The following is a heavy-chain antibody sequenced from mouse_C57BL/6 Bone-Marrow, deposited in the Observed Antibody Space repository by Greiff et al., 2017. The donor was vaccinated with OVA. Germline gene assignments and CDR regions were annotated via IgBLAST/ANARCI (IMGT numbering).Heavy chain of an antibody. CDR2: IWWDDDK. Sequence: QVTLKESGPGILQPSQTLSLTCSFSGFSLSTFGMGVGWIRQPSGKGLEWLAHIWWDDDKYYNPALKSRLTISKDTSKNQVFLNIANVDTADTATYYCARIADYYDYAPFAYWGQGTLVTVSA. J-gene: IGHJ3*01. V-gene: IGHV8-8*01. D-gene: IGHD2-4*01. CDR3: ARIADYYDYAPFAY. CDR1: GFSLSTFGMG.